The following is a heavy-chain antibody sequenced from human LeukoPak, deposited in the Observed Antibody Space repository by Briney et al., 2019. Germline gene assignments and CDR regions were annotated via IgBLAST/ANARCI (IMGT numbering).Heavy chain of an antibody. V-gene: IGHV4-61*05. CDR3: ARSSGDYFAEYFQH. J-gene: IGHJ1*01. CDR2: IYYSGST. Sequence: SETLSLTCTVSGGSISSSSYYWSWIRQPPGKGLEWIGYIYYSGSTNYNPSLKSRVTISVDTSKNQFSLKLSSVTAADTAVYYCARSSGDYFAEYFQHWGQGTLVTVSS. D-gene: IGHD4-17*01. CDR1: GGSISSSSYY.